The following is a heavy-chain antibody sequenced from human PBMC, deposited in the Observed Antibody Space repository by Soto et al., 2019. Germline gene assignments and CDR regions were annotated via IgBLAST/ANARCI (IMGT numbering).Heavy chain of an antibody. D-gene: IGHD6-13*01. V-gene: IGHV4-34*01. Sequence: SVTLSLTWAVEGGSCIGYYWSWIRQPPGTGLEWIGEINHSGGTNYNPSLKSRVTISVDTSKNQFSLKLSSVTAADTAVYYCARRYSSAFDIWGQGTMVTVSS. J-gene: IGHJ3*02. CDR1: GGSCIGYY. CDR3: ARRYSSAFDI. CDR2: INHSGGT.